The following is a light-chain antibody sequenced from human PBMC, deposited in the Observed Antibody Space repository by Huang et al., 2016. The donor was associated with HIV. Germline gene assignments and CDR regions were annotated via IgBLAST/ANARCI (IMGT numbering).Light chain of an antibody. CDR1: QTVLYSLNKKNY. CDR2: WAT. J-gene: IGKJ1*01. Sequence: DIVMTQSPDSLAVSPGERATINCKSSQTVLYSLNKKNYGAWFQQKPGRPPKLLIYWATTRESGVPDRFSGSGSGTDFTLTINNLQAEDVAVYFCLQYYSVPQTFGHGTKVEIK. V-gene: IGKV4-1*01. CDR3: LQYYSVPQT.